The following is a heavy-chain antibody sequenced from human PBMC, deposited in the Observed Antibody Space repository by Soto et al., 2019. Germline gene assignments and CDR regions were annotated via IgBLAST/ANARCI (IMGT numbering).Heavy chain of an antibody. CDR1: GGSISSSNW. V-gene: IGHV4-4*02. CDR2: IYHSGST. Sequence: QVQLQESGPGLVKPSGTLSLTCAVSGGSISSSNWWSWVRQPPGKGLEWIGEIYHSGSTNYNPSLRSRVTLSVGKSKNQFSLKLSSVTAADTAVYYCARRGRGWYACLQHWGQGTLVTVSS. J-gene: IGHJ1*01. D-gene: IGHD6-19*01. CDR3: ARRGRGWYACLQH.